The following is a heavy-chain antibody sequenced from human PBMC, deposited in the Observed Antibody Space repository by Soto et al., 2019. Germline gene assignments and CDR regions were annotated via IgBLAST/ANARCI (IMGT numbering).Heavy chain of an antibody. CDR2: FDPEDGET. V-gene: IGHV1-24*01. J-gene: IGHJ6*03. D-gene: IGHD3-9*01. Sequence: ASVKVSCKVSGYTLTELSMHWVRQAPGKGLEWMGGFDPEDGETIYAQKFQGRVTMTEDTSTDTAYMELSSLRSEDTAVYYCETQTYDILTGAPLYYYYYYMDVWGKGTTVTVSS. CDR1: GYTLTELS. CDR3: ETQTYDILTGAPLYYYYYYMDV.